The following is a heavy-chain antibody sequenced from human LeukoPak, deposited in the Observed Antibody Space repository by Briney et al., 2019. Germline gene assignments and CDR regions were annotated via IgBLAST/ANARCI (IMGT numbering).Heavy chain of an antibody. V-gene: IGHV3-23*01. CDR3: AKKYNTGLDP. Sequence: GGSLRLSCAASVFTFDDYGMSWVRQAPGKGLEWVSDISGSGGSTYYADSVKGRFTISRDNSKNTLYLQMNSLRAEDTAVYYCAKKYNTGLDPWGQGTLVTVSS. D-gene: IGHD1-14*01. CDR1: VFTFDDYG. J-gene: IGHJ5*02. CDR2: ISGSGGST.